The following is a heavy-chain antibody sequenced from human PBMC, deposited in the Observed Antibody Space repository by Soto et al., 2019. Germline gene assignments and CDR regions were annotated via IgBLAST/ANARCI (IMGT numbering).Heavy chain of an antibody. CDR3: AKKEGDDAVGKHFYVMDV. J-gene: IGHJ6*02. V-gene: IGHV1-18*03. D-gene: IGHD2-21*01. CDR2: ISAYNGNT. Sequence: ASVKVSCKASGYSFTSYGISWVRQAPGQGLEWMGWISAYNGNTNYAQKLQGRVTMTTDTSTSTAYMELRSLRSDVFFVYYCAKKEGDDAVGKHFYVMDVWGQ. CDR1: GYSFTSYG.